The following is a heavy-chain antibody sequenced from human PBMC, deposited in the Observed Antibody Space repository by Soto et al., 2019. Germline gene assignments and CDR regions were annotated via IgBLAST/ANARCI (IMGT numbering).Heavy chain of an antibody. D-gene: IGHD4-4*01. CDR1: GYSFTSYW. Sequence: GESLKISCKGSGYSFTSYWIGWVRQMPGKGLEWMGIIYPGDSDTRYSPSFQGQVTISADKSISTAYLQWSSLKASDTAMYYCALDYSNSGVYYYYGMDVWGQGTTVTVSS. J-gene: IGHJ6*02. V-gene: IGHV5-51*01. CDR2: IYPGDSDT. CDR3: ALDYSNSGVYYYYGMDV.